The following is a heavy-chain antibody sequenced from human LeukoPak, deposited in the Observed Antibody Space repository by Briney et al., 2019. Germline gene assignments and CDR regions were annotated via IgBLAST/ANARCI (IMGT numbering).Heavy chain of an antibody. CDR2: IYSGGST. CDR3: ARDHYCDRAGAPYYFDY. J-gene: IGHJ4*02. Sequence: GGSLRLSCAASGFTVSSNYMRWVRQAPGKGLEWVSVIYSGGSTYYADSVKGRFTISRDNSKNTLYLQMNSLRAEDTAVYYCARDHYCDRAGAPYYFDYWGQGTLVTVSS. V-gene: IGHV3-53*01. D-gene: IGHD3-22*01. CDR1: GFTVSSNY.